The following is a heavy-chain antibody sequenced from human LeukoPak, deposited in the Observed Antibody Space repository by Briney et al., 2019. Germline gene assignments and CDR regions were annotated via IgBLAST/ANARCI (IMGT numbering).Heavy chain of an antibody. J-gene: IGHJ4*02. CDR1: GFTFNKFA. V-gene: IGHV3-66*01. D-gene: IGHD3-10*01. Sequence: GGSLRLSCEASGFTFNKFAMSWVRQAPGRGLEWVSVIYSGGSTYYADSVKGRFTISRDNSKNTLFLQMNSLRAGDTAVYYCARGTVTMVDYWGQGTLVTVSS. CDR2: IYSGGST. CDR3: ARGTVTMVDY.